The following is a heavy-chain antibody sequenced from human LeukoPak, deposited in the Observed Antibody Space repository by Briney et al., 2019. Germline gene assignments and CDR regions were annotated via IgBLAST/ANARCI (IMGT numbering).Heavy chain of an antibody. D-gene: IGHD2-2*01. CDR2: IWHDGSHR. CDR3: AKANDYQQPSIRIVDY. J-gene: IGHJ4*02. Sequence: GRSLRLSCAASGFTFSSYGMHWVRQAPGKGLEWVAVIWHDGSHRYYADSVKGRFTISRDNSKNTLYLQISSLRAEDTAVYYCAKANDYQQPSIRIVDYWGQGTLVTVSS. V-gene: IGHV3-33*03. CDR1: GFTFSSYG.